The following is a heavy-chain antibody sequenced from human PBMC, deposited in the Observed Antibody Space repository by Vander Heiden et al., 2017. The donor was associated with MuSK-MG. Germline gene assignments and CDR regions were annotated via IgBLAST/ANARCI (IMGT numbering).Heavy chain of an antibody. D-gene: IGHD2-15*01. Sequence: EVQLVESGGGLVQPGGSLRISCEASGFTFSSESMNWVGQAPGKGLGWVAYISSSSSTIYYAASVKGRFTISRDNAKNSLYLQMNSLGAEDTVVYYCASPILGYCSGGSCRNTDYWGQGTLVTVSS. J-gene: IGHJ4*02. CDR2: ISSSSSTI. CDR1: GFTFSSES. CDR3: ASPILGYCSGGSCRNTDY. V-gene: IGHV3-48*01.